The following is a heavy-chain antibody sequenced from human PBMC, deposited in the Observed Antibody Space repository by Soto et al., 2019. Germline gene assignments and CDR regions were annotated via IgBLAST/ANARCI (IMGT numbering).Heavy chain of an antibody. CDR3: AREASSRDYFAY. J-gene: IGHJ4*02. CDR2: IYSGGRT. V-gene: IGHV3-53*02. Sequence: EVQLVETGGGLIQPGGSLRLSCAASGFTVSSNYMSWVRQAPGQGLEWVSFIYSGGRTYYADSVKGRFTISRDNSKNTLYLQRNRPSAEDTAVYYWAREASSRDYFAYGGQGPLVIVSS. D-gene: IGHD2-2*01. CDR1: GFTVSSNY.